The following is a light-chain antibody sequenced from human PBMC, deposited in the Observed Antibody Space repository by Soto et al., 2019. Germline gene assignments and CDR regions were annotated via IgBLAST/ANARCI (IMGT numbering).Light chain of an antibody. Sequence: QSALTQPASVSGSPGQSITISCTGTSSDVGGYNYVSWYQQHPGKAPQLMIYDVTNRPSGVSNRFSGSNSGNTASLTISGLQAEDEAAYYCSSYPSSNTYVFGTGTKLTVL. V-gene: IGLV2-14*01. J-gene: IGLJ1*01. CDR3: SSYPSSNTYV. CDR2: DVT. CDR1: SSDVGGYNY.